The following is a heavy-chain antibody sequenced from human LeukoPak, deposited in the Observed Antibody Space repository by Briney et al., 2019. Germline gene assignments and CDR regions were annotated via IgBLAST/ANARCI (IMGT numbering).Heavy chain of an antibody. CDR1: GFTFSSYA. D-gene: IGHD3-16*01. V-gene: IGHV3-23*01. CDR2: ISGGST. CDR3: AKGGGGYYYYIMDV. Sequence: GGSLRLSCAASGFTFSSYAMSWVRQAPGKGLEWVSAISGGSTYYADSVKGRFTISRDNSKNTLYLQMNSLRAEDTAVYYCAKGGGGYYYYIMDVWGQGTTVTVSS. J-gene: IGHJ6*02.